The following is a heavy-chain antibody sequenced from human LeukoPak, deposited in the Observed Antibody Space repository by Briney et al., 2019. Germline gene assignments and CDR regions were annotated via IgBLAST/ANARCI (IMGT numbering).Heavy chain of an antibody. J-gene: IGHJ5*02. Sequence: PSETLSITCTVSGGSISSYYWSWIRQSPGKGLECIGYIHYTGSTNYTPSLKSRVTISVETSKNQFSLKLKSVTAADTAVYYCARGGYYGSGNDFRFDPWGQGTLVTVSS. CDR1: GGSISSYY. CDR2: IHYTGST. CDR3: ARGGYYGSGNDFRFDP. D-gene: IGHD3-10*01. V-gene: IGHV4-59*01.